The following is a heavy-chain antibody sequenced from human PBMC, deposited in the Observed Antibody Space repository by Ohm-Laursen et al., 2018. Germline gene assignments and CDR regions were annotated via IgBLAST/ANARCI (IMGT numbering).Heavy chain of an antibody. J-gene: IGHJ4*02. CDR3: ARFNEIAAALKFDY. CDR2: ISSSSSYI. D-gene: IGHD6-13*01. V-gene: IGHV3-21*01. Sequence: GSLRLSCAASGFTFSSYAMSWVRQAPEKGLEWVSSISSSSSYIYYADSVKGRFTISRDNAKNSLYLQMNSLRAEDTAVYYCARFNEIAAALKFDYWGQGTLVTVSS. CDR1: GFTFSSYA.